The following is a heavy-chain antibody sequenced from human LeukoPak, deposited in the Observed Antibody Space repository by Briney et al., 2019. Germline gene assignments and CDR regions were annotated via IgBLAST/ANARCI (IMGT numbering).Heavy chain of an antibody. Sequence: GGSLRLSCEASGFSFRIFSMNWVRRAPGKGLEWVSSISSRSRYIYYADSVKGRFTISRDNAKNSLYLQMNSLRAEDTAVYYCAREVSADYGDYGCAFDIWGQGTMVTVSS. V-gene: IGHV3-21*01. CDR3: AREVSADYGDYGCAFDI. CDR1: GFSFRIFS. D-gene: IGHD4-17*01. J-gene: IGHJ3*02. CDR2: ISSRSRYI.